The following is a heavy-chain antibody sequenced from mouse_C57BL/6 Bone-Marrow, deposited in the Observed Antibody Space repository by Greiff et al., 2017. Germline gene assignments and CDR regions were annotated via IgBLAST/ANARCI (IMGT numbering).Heavy chain of an antibody. Sequence: DVKLVESGAELVRPGASVKLSCTASGFNIKDDYMHWVKQRPEQGLEWIGWIDPENGDTEYASKFQGKATITADTSSNTAYLQLSSLTSEDTAVYYWTTHYYGSSYAMDYWGQGTSVTVSS. CDR3: TTHYYGSSYAMDY. CDR1: GFNIKDDY. CDR2: IDPENGDT. V-gene: IGHV14-4*01. D-gene: IGHD1-1*01. J-gene: IGHJ4*01.